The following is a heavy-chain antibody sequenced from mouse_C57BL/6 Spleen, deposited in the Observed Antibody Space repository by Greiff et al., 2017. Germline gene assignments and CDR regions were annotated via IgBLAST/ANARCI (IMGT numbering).Heavy chain of an antibody. V-gene: IGHV1-62-2*01. CDR3: ARHEDGEGAVWFAY. D-gene: IGHD3-3*01. CDR2: FYPGSGSI. CDR1: GYTFTEYT. Sequence: QVQLKESGAELVKPGASVKLSCKASGYTFTEYTIHWVKQRSGQGLEWIGWFYPGSGSIKYNEKFKDKATLTAAKSSSTVYMELSRLTSEDAAVYFCARHEDGEGAVWFAYWGQGTLLTVSA. J-gene: IGHJ3*01.